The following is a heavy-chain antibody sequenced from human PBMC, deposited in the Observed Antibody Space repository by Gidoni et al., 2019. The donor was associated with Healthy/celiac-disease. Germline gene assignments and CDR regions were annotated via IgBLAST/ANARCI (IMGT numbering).Heavy chain of an antibody. CDR3: AKEGLLWFGEPGRLNYFDY. CDR2: ISGSCGST. D-gene: IGHD3-10*01. CDR1: GFTLSRYS. J-gene: IGHJ4*02. Sequence: EVQLFVSGGGLVKPGGALRLSWAASGFTLSRYSLSWVRQAPGKGLEWVSAISGSCGSTYYADSVKCRFTISRDNSKNTLYLQMNSLRAEDTAVYYCAKEGLLWFGEPGRLNYFDYWGQGTLVTVSS. V-gene: IGHV3-23*01.